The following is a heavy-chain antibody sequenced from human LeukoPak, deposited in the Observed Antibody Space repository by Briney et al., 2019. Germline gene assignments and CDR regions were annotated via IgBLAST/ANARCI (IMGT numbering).Heavy chain of an antibody. CDR1: GYTFTSYG. Sequence: ASVTVSCKASGYTFTSYGISWVRQAPGQGLEWMGWISAHNGNTNYAQKLQGRVTMTTDTSTSTAYMELRSLRSDDTAVYYCARAVELYYGSGGKPLSHLIDYWGQGTLVTVSS. V-gene: IGHV1-18*01. D-gene: IGHD3-10*01. CDR2: ISAHNGNT. CDR3: ARAVELYYGSGGKPLSHLIDY. J-gene: IGHJ4*02.